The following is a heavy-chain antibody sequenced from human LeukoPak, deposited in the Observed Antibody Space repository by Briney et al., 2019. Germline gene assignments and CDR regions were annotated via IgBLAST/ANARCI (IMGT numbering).Heavy chain of an antibody. CDR2: IVDSEGSA. CDR3: AKDCTVTRGGVWYFDY. Sequence: GGSLRLSCAASGFTFSSYAMSWVRQAPGKGLEWVSGIVDSEGSAYYADSVRGRFTIARDNSKNTVYMQMNRLRAEGTAVYYCAKDCTVTRGGVWYFDYWGQGPLVTVPS. D-gene: IGHD4-17*01. V-gene: IGHV3-23*01. CDR1: GFTFSSYA. J-gene: IGHJ4*02.